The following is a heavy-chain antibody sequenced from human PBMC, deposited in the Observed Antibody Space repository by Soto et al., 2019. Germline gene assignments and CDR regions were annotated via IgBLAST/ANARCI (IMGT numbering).Heavy chain of an antibody. CDR3: AKGANLGPKTGYAFDP. D-gene: IGHD5-12*01. J-gene: IGHJ5*02. V-gene: IGHV6-1*01. CDR2: TYFRSKWYN. Sequence: SQTLSLTCAISGDSVSSNTASWNWIRQSPSRGLEWLGRTYFRSKWYNDYAVSVKSRIIINPDTSNNQFSLQLNSVTPEDTAVYFCAKGANLGPKTGYAFDPWGQGIKVTVS. CDR1: GDSVSSNTAS.